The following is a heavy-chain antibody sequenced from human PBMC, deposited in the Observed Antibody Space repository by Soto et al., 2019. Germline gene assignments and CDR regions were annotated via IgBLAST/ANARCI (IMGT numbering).Heavy chain of an antibody. CDR1: GGSISSGDYY. CDR3: ASNYYDSSGTVYYYYGMDV. J-gene: IGHJ6*02. D-gene: IGHD3-22*01. CDR2: IYYSGST. V-gene: IGHV4-30-4*01. Sequence: QVQLQESGPGLVKPSQTLSLTCTVSGGSISSGDYYWSWIRQPPGKGLEWIGYIYYSGSTYYNPSXXSRVTISVDTXXNXFXPKLSSVTAADTAVYYCASNYYDSSGTVYYYYGMDVWGQGTTVTVSS.